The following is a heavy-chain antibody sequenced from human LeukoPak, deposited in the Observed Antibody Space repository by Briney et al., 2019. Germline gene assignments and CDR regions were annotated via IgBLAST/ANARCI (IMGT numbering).Heavy chain of an antibody. CDR1: GFTFSSYA. D-gene: IGHD3-22*01. V-gene: IGHV3-23*01. CDR3: AKEGSDSSGYYNAFDI. Sequence: PGRSLRLSCAASGFTFSSYAMSWVRQAPGKGLEWVSAISGSGGSTYYADSVKGRFTISRDNSKNTLYLQMNSLRAEDTAVYYCAKEGSDSSGYYNAFDIWGQGTMVTVSS. CDR2: ISGSGGST. J-gene: IGHJ3*02.